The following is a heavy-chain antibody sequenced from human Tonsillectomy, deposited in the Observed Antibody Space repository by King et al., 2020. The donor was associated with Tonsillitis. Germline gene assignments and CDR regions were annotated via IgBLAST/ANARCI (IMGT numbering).Heavy chain of an antibody. D-gene: IGHD4-17*01. CDR2: IWYDGSNQ. Sequence: VQLVESGGGVAQPGRSLRLSCAASGFTFSGHGMHWVRQAPGKGLEWVAVIWYDGSNQYYADSVKGRFTISRDNSKNILYLQMSSLRVEDTAVYYCARHYGDPGYCDYWGQGTLVTVSS. CDR3: ARHYGDPGYCDY. J-gene: IGHJ4*02. CDR1: GFTFSGHG. V-gene: IGHV3-33*08.